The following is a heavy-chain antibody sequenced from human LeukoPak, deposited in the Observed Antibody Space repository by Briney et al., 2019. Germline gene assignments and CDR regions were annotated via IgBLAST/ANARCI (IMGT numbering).Heavy chain of an antibody. J-gene: IGHJ4*02. D-gene: IGHD2-8*01. CDR3: GRVSQWAFDY. V-gene: IGHV3-7*01. CDR1: GFTFSNYW. CDR2: IKEDGSEK. Sequence: GGSLRLSCAASGFTFSNYWMSWVRQAPGKGLEWVANIKEDGSEKYYVDSVKGRFTISRDNAKNSLYLQVSSLRAEDTAVYYCGRVSQWAFDYWGQGTLVTVSS.